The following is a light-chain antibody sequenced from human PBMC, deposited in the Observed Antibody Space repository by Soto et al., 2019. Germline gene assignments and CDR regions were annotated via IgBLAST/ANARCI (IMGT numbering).Light chain of an antibody. CDR3: QQHISWPLT. J-gene: IGKJ4*01. Sequence: EIVMTQSPGTLSLSSGERSTLSFRASQSVTNSLAWYQQKPGQAPRLLVYDASNRATGIPTRFSGSGSGTDFTLTISNLEPEDFAVYYCQQHISWPLTFGGGTKVDIK. V-gene: IGKV3-11*01. CDR2: DAS. CDR1: QSVTNS.